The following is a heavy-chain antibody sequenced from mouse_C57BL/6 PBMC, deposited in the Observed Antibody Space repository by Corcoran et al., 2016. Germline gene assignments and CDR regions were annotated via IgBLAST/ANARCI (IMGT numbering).Heavy chain of an antibody. J-gene: IGHJ2*01. Sequence: QIQLVQSGPELKKPGETVKISCKASGYTFTTYGMSWVKQAPGKGLKWMGWINTYSGVPTYADDFKGRFAFSLETSASTAYLQINNLKNEDTATYFCARGGITRGDFDYWGQGTTLTVSS. CDR1: GYTFTTYG. D-gene: IGHD1-1*01. CDR2: INTYSGVP. V-gene: IGHV9-3*01. CDR3: ARGGITRGDFDY.